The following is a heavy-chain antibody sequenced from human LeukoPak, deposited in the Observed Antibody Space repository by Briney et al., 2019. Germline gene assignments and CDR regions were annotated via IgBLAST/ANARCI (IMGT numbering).Heavy chain of an antibody. D-gene: IGHD3-22*01. CDR1: GYIFTSYG. J-gene: IGHJ4*02. V-gene: IGHV1-18*01. CDR3: ARDLTHRRNYDNSGYQIVPAF. Sequence: ASVKVSCKASGYIFTSYGIRWMRQAPGKRLESMVWISGYNGHTKYAQKVQARVTMTTDTSTSTAYMELRSLRSDDTAVYYCARDLTHRRNYDNSGYQIVPAFWGQGTLVTVSS. CDR2: ISGYNGHT.